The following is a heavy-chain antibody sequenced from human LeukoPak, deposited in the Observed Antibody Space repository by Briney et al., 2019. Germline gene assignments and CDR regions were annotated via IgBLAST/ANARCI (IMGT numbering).Heavy chain of an antibody. Sequence: GGSLRLSCAASGFTFSSYWMHWVRQAPGKGLVWVSRINTGGSSTSYADSVKGRFTISRDNAKNTLYLQMNSLRAEDTAVYYCARMNYVSSGWGAPFDYWGQGTLVTVSS. CDR3: ARMNYVSSGWGAPFDY. CDR2: INTGGSST. CDR1: GFTFSSYW. D-gene: IGHD1-7*01. V-gene: IGHV3-74*01. J-gene: IGHJ4*02.